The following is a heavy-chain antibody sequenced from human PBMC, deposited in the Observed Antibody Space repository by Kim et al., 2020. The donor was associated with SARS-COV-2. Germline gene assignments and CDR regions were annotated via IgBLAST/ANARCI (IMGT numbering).Heavy chain of an antibody. V-gene: IGHV4-59*01. CDR3: ASAPYDSSGYYY. D-gene: IGHD3-22*01. Sequence: NSHPALQSRVTISVDTSKNQFSLKLSSVTAADTAVYYCASAPYDSSGYYYWGQGTLVTVSS. J-gene: IGHJ4*02.